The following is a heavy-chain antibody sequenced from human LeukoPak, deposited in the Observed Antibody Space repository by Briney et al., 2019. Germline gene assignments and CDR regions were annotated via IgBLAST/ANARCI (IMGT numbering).Heavy chain of an antibody. CDR1: GFTFSSYA. CDR3: AKHGYCSGISCFFDF. Sequence: PGGSLRLSCAASGFTFSSYAMSWVRQAPGKGLEWVSGISGSGPYTFYTDSVKGRFTISRDSSKNTLYLQMNSLRAEDTALYYCAKHGYCSGISCFFDFWGQGTLDTVSS. D-gene: IGHD2-2*03. CDR2: ISGSGPYT. J-gene: IGHJ4*02. V-gene: IGHV3-23*01.